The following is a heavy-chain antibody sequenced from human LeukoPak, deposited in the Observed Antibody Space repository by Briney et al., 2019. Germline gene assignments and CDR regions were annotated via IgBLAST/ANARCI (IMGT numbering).Heavy chain of an antibody. D-gene: IGHD3/OR15-3a*01. Sequence: PGGSLRLSCVASGFSFSTAWMTWVRQAPGKGLEWVGRMKTKTDGETTDYAAPVKGRFTISRDDSKNTLYLQMNSLKTENTAVYYCVDHAYWGQGTLVTVSS. J-gene: IGHJ4*02. CDR3: VDHAY. CDR1: GFSFSTAW. CDR2: MKTKTDGETT. V-gene: IGHV3-15*01.